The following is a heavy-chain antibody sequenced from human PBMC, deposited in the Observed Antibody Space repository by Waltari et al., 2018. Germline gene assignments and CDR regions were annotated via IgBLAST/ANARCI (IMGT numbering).Heavy chain of an antibody. CDR3: ARHSQIYVVVVAAEGWFDP. V-gene: IGHV4-38-2*02. D-gene: IGHD2-15*01. Sequence: VQLVQSGAEVKKPGATVKISCKVSGYTFTDYYMHWVQQAPGKGLEWIGSIYYSGSTYYNPSLKSRVTISVDTSKNQFSLKLSSVTAADTAVYYCARHSQIYVVVVAAEGWFDPWGQGTLVTVSS. CDR2: IYYSGST. J-gene: IGHJ5*02. CDR1: GYTFTDYY.